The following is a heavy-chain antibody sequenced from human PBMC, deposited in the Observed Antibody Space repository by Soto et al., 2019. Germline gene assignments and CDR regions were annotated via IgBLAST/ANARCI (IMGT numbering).Heavy chain of an antibody. CDR2: IYYSGST. J-gene: IGHJ6*02. CDR1: GGSISSGGYY. V-gene: IGHV4-31*03. D-gene: IGHD1-7*01. Sequence: SETLFLTCTVSGGSISSGGYYWSWIRQHPGKGLEWIGYIYYSGSTYYNPSLKSRVTISVDTSKNQFSLKLSSVTAADTAVYYCARVRGNYEEVPMDVWGQGTTVTVSS. CDR3: ARVRGNYEEVPMDV.